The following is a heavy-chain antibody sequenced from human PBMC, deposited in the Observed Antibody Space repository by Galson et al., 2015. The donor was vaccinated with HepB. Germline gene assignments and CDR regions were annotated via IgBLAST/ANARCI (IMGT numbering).Heavy chain of an antibody. D-gene: IGHD3-22*01. CDR1: GFTFSSYS. Sequence: SLRLSCAASGFTFSSYSMNWVRQAPGKGLEWVSYISSSSSTIYYADSVKGRFTISRDNAKNSLYLQMNSLRDEDTAVYYCARDTENDSSVLREREVALDYWGQGTLVTVSS. V-gene: IGHV3-48*02. CDR3: ARDTENDSSVLREREVALDY. J-gene: IGHJ4*02. CDR2: ISSSSSTI.